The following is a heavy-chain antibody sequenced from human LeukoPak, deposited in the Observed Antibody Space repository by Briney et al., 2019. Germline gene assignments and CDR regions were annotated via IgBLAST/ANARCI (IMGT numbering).Heavy chain of an antibody. Sequence: SETLSLTCTVSGGSISSSSYYWGWIRQPPGKGLEWIGSIYHSGSTNYNPSLKSRVTISVDKSKNQFSLKLSSVTAADTAVYYCARDIRYFDWLFYFDYWGQGTLVTVSS. CDR1: GGSISSSSYY. J-gene: IGHJ4*02. V-gene: IGHV4-39*07. CDR2: IYHSGST. D-gene: IGHD3-9*01. CDR3: ARDIRYFDWLFYFDY.